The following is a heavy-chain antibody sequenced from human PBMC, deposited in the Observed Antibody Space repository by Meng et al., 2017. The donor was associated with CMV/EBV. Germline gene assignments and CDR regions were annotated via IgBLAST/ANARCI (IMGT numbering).Heavy chain of an antibody. Sequence: GESLKISCAASGFTFSDYYMSWIRQAPGKGLEWVSYISSSGSTIYYADSVKGRFTISRDNAKNSLYLQMNSLRAEDTAVYYCATLWGGNYYFDYWGQGTLVTVSS. J-gene: IGHJ4*02. V-gene: IGHV3-11*01. D-gene: IGHD4-23*01. CDR2: ISSSGSTI. CDR1: GFTFSDYY. CDR3: ATLWGGNYYFDY.